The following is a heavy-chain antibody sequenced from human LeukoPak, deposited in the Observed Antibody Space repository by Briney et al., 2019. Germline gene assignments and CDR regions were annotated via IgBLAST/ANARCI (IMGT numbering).Heavy chain of an antibody. Sequence: PSQTLSLTCTVSGGSISSGGYYWSWIRQPPGKGLEWIGYIYHSGSTYYNLSLKSRVTISVDRSKNQFSLELSSVTAADTAVYYCASGAGYYYDSSGYPDWGQGTLVTVSS. CDR2: IYHSGST. CDR1: GGSISSGGYY. D-gene: IGHD3-22*01. CDR3: ASGAGYYYDSSGYPD. V-gene: IGHV4-30-2*01. J-gene: IGHJ4*02.